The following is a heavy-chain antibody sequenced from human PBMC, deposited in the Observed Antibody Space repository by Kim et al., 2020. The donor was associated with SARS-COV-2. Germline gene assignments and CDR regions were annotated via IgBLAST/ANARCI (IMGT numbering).Heavy chain of an antibody. D-gene: IGHD2-2*01. CDR3: ARDACSSTSCYLGGFYFDY. J-gene: IGHJ4*02. CDR2: ISYDGSNK. CDR1: GFTFSSYA. V-gene: IGHV3-30*04. Sequence: GGSLRLSCAASGFTFSSYAMHWVRQAPGKGLEWVAVISYDGSNKYYADSVKGRFTISRDNSKNTLYLQMNSLRAEDTAVYYCARDACSSTSCYLGGFYFDYWGQGTLVTVSS.